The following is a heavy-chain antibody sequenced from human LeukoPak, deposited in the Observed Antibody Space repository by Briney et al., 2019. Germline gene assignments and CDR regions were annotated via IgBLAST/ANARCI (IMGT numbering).Heavy chain of an antibody. CDR2: IIPIFGTA. CDR1: GGTFSSYA. CDR3: ARVFRESTIIGYSYGSWYYYYYMDV. V-gene: IGHV1-69*13. D-gene: IGHD5-18*01. J-gene: IGHJ6*03. Sequence: GASVKVSCKASGGTFSSYAISWVRQAPGQGLEWMGGIIPIFGTANYAQKFQGRVTITADESTSTAYMELSSLRSEDTAVYYCARVFRESTIIGYSYGSWYYYYYMDVWGKGTTVTVSS.